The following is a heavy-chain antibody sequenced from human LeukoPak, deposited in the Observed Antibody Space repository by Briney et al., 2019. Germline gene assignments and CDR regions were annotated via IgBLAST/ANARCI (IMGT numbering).Heavy chain of an antibody. CDR2: IQTDGSEK. CDR3: ATTFGGGLVQY. V-gene: IGHV3-7*01. J-gene: IGHJ4*02. D-gene: IGHD3-16*01. Sequence: GGSLRLSCVASGFTLSTYWNSWVRQAPGKGLEWVATIQTDGSEKHYVDSARGRFTISRDNAENSLYLLLNSLRVEDTAEYFCATTFGGGLVQYWGQGALVAVSS. CDR1: GFTLSTYW.